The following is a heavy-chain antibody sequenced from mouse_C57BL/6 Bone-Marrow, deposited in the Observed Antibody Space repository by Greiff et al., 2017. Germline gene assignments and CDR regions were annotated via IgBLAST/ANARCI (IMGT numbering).Heavy chain of an antibody. V-gene: IGHV1-82*01. D-gene: IGHD1-1*01. J-gene: IGHJ4*01. CDR2: IYPGDGDT. CDR1: GYAFSSSW. CDR3: ARDPITTKNARDY. Sequence: QVQLQQSGPELVKPGASVKISCKASGYAFSSSWMNWVKQRPGKGLEWIGRIYPGDGDTNYNGKFKGKATLTADKSSSTAYMQLSSLTSEDSAVYFCARDPITTKNARDYWGEGTSVTVSS.